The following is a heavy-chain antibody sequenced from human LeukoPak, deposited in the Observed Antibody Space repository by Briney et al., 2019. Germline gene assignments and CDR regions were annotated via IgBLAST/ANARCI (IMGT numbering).Heavy chain of an antibody. J-gene: IGHJ4*02. V-gene: IGHV3-21*01. Sequence: GGSLRLSCAASGFTFSNYEMHWVRRAPGKGLEWVSFISSSSRNIFYADSVTGRFTISRDNAKNSLYLQMNSLRAEDTAVYYCARDASRGLVSDYWGQGTLVTVSS. CDR1: GFTFSNYE. D-gene: IGHD3-10*01. CDR2: ISSSSRNI. CDR3: ARDASRGLVSDY.